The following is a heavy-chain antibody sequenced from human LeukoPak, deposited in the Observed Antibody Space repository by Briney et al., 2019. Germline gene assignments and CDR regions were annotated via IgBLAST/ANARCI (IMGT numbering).Heavy chain of an antibody. Sequence: GGSLRLSCAASGFTFSSYSMNWVRQAPGKGLEWVSSISSSSSYIYYADSVKGRFTISRDNAKNSLYLQMNSLRAEDTAVYYCASSPAASPLASDYWGQGTLVTVSS. CDR2: ISSSSSYI. J-gene: IGHJ4*02. V-gene: IGHV3-21*01. CDR3: ASSPAASPLASDY. CDR1: GFTFSSYS. D-gene: IGHD1-14*01.